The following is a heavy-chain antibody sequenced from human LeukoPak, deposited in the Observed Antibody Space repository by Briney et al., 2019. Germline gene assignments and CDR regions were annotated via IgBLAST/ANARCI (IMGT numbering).Heavy chain of an antibody. D-gene: IGHD6-19*01. CDR3: ARDNPRTTGYSSGSTFDF. CDR1: GGSLSTTSW. V-gene: IGHV4-4*02. CDR2: VYQSGGGNK. Sequence: SETLSLTCAVSGGSLSTTSWWVWLRQPPGKGLERIGEVYQSGGGNKNYNPSLKSRATISIDTSRNQFSLNLRSVTAEDTAVYFCARDNPRTTGYSSGSTFDFWGQGILVTVSS. J-gene: IGHJ4*02.